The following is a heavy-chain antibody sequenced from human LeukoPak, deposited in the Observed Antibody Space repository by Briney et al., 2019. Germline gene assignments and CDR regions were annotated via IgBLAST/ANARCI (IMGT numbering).Heavy chain of an antibody. CDR1: GFTSSDYA. D-gene: IGHD6-13*01. V-gene: IGHV3-23*01. CDR2: ISDSGGDT. CDR3: AKLKGAAALLGFDI. J-gene: IGHJ3*02. Sequence: PGGSLRLSCAASGFTSSDYAMSWVRQAPGKGLEWVSGISDSGGDTYYADSVKGRFTISRDNSKDTLYLQMNSLRADDTAVYYCAKLKGAAALLGFDIWGQGTTVTVSS.